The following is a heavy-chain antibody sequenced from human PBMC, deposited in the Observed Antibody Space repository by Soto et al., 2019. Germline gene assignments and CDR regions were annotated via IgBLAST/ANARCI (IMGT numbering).Heavy chain of an antibody. V-gene: IGHV1-46*03. CDR2: INPSGGST. J-gene: IGHJ4*02. CDR1: GYTFTSYY. CDR3: ARDTGELFPLYYFDY. D-gene: IGHD3-10*01. Sequence: ASVKVSCKASGYTFTSYYMHWVRQAPGQGLEWMGIINPSGGSTSYAQKFQGRVTMTRDTSTSTVYMELSSLRSEDTAVYYCARDTGELFPLYYFDYWGQGTLVTVSS.